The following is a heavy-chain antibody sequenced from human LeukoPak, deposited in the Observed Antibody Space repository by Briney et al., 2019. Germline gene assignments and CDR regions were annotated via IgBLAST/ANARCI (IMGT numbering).Heavy chain of an antibody. J-gene: IGHJ5*02. CDR3: ARAIVVVPAANNWFDP. V-gene: IGHV4-30-4*01. CDR1: DYX. Sequence: DYXXXWIRQPPGTGLEWXGYIYYSGSTYYNPSLKSRVTISVDTSKDQFSLKLSSVTAADTAVYYCARAIVVVPAANNWFDPWGQGTLVTVSS. CDR2: IYYSGST. D-gene: IGHD2-2*01.